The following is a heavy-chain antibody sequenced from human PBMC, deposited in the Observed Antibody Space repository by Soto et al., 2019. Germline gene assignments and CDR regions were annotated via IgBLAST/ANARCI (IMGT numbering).Heavy chain of an antibody. CDR3: AILPYDSSGYAFDY. CDR1: GYTFTGYY. V-gene: IGHV1-2*02. Sequence: GASVKVSCKASGYTFTGYYMHWVRQAPGQGLEWMGWINPNSGGTNYAQKFQGRVTMTRDTSISTAYMELSRLRSDDTAVYYCAILPYDSSGYAFDYWGQGTLVTVSS. CDR2: INPNSGGT. J-gene: IGHJ4*02. D-gene: IGHD3-22*01.